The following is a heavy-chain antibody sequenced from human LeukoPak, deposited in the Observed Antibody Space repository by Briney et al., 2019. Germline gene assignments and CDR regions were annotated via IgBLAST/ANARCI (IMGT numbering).Heavy chain of an antibody. V-gene: IGHV6-1*01. CDR1: GDSVSSNNGA. CDR2: TYYRSKWYN. J-gene: IGHJ4*02. Sequence: PSQTLSLTCGISGDSVSSNNGAWNWIRQSPSRGLEWLGRTYYRSKWYNDYAGSMKGRITISPDTSKNQFSLQLNSVTPEDTAVYYCAGDVGTSGWYKFDYWGQGTLVTVSS. CDR3: AGDVGTSGWYKFDY. D-gene: IGHD6-19*01.